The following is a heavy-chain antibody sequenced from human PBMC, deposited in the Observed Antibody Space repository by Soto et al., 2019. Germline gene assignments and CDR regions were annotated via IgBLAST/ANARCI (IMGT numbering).Heavy chain of an antibody. Sequence: QITLKESGPTLVKPTQTLTLTCTFSGFSLSTSGVGVGWIRQPPGKALEWLALIYWDDDKRYSPSLKSRLTINKDTYNNPAVLTMTNTDPVDTATYYCAHSTMVAIVYWGQGTLVTVSS. CDR2: IYWDDDK. CDR3: AHSTMVAIVY. V-gene: IGHV2-5*02. J-gene: IGHJ4*02. D-gene: IGHD3-10*01. CDR1: GFSLSTSGVG.